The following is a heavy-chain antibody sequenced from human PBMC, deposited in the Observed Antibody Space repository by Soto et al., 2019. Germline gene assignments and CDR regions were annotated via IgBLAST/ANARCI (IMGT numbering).Heavy chain of an antibody. CDR2: IIPIFGTA. V-gene: IGHV1-69*01. J-gene: IGHJ4*02. CDR1: GGTFSSYS. CDR3: ARDGGRHSGGIDY. D-gene: IGHD1-26*01. Sequence: QVQLVQSGAEVKKPGSSVKVSCKASGGTFSSYSINWVRQAPGQGLEWMGEIIPIFGTANYAQKFQARVTITADESTSTAAMELSSLRSEDTAVYYCARDGGRHSGGIDYWGQGTLVTVSS.